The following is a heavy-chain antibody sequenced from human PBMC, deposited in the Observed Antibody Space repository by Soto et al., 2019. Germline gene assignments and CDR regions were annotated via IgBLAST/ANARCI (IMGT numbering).Heavy chain of an antibody. CDR3: AIDPGIYYAMDV. CDR1: GFTLSDYY. CDR2: ISSGGITI. J-gene: IGHJ6*02. V-gene: IGHV3-11*01. D-gene: IGHD3-10*01. Sequence: GGSLRLSCAASGFTLSDYYMTWIRQAPGKGLEWLSYISSGGITIYYADSVKGRFTVSRDNAKNSMYLQMNNLRVEDTAVYYFAIDPGIYYAMDVWGQGTTVTVSS.